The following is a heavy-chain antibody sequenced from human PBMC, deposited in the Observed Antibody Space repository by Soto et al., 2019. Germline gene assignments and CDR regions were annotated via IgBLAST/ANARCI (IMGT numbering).Heavy chain of an antibody. CDR1: GFNFKNYG. CDR3: AREDSIIIPAVSDF. V-gene: IGHV3-21*01. J-gene: IGHJ4*02. D-gene: IGHD2-2*01. CDR2: VSKSDYT. Sequence: GGSLRLSCEVSGFNFKNYGINWVRQAPGKGLGWVSSVSKSDYTYYSDSVKGRFTISRDNAKNSVSLQMNTLRAEDTAVYYCAREDSIIIPAVSDFWGQGTLVTV.